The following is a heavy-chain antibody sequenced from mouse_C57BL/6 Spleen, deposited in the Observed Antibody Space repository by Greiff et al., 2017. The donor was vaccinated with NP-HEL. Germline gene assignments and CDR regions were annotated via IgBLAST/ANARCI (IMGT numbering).Heavy chain of an antibody. CDR2: INPSNGGT. CDR3: ARSDDYDGPWFAY. CDR1: GYTFTSYW. D-gene: IGHD2-4*01. V-gene: IGHV1-53*01. Sequence: QVQLKQPGTELVKPWASVKLSCKASGYTFTSYWMHWVKQRPGQGLEWIGNINPSNGGTNYNEKFKSKATLTVDKSSSTAYMQLSSLTSEDSAVYYCARSDDYDGPWFAYWGQGTLVTVSA. J-gene: IGHJ3*01.